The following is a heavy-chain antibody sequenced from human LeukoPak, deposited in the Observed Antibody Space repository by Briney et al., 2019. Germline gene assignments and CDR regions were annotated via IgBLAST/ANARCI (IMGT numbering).Heavy chain of an antibody. CDR1: GVTFSSDA. D-gene: IGHD1-1*01. CDR2: INERGTDS. V-gene: IGHV3-74*03. CDR3: VRDETLWTLDW. J-gene: IGHJ4*02. Sequence: GGSLRLTCAASGVTFSSDAMSWVRQAPGMGLVWVSRINERGTDSMYAEPVKGRCTISRDNAKNTVYPQMNSPRTEDTAVYYCVRDETLWTLDWWGQGTLVSVSS.